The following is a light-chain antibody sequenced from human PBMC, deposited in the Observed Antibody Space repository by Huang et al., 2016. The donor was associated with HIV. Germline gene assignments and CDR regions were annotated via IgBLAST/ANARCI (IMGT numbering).Light chain of an antibody. Sequence: DIQMTQSPSSLSASVGDRVTITCRASQRLNSYLNWYQQKPGKAPNLLIYGASSLQSGVPSRFSGSGSGTDFTLTISSPQPEDFATYYYQQSYNTPTFGHGTKVEI. J-gene: IGKJ1*01. CDR2: GAS. CDR1: QRLNSY. V-gene: IGKV1-39*01. CDR3: QQSYNTPT.